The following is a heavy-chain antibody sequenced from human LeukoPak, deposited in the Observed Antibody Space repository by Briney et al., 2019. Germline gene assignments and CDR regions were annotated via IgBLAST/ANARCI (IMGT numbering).Heavy chain of an antibody. CDR3: ARAVVVARGLMAYFDY. D-gene: IGHD3-10*01. Sequence: GASVKVSCKASGGTFSFYAINWVRQAPGQGLEWMGRIIPIPGMANYAQKFQGRVTITADSSTSTAYMEVGSLRSEDTAVYYCARAVVVARGLMAYFDYWGQGTLVTVSS. CDR1: GGTFSFYA. CDR2: IIPIPGMA. V-gene: IGHV1-69*04. J-gene: IGHJ4*02.